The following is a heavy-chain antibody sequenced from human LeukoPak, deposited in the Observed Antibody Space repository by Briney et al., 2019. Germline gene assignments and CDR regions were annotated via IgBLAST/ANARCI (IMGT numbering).Heavy chain of an antibody. CDR1: GGTFSSYA. D-gene: IGHD5-12*01. CDR2: IIPIFGTA. J-gene: IGHJ6*03. CDR3: ALVAIFPPYYYYYYMDV. Sequence: SVKVSCKASGGTFSSYAISWVRQAPGQGLEWMGGIIPIFGTANYAQKFQGRVTITTDESTSTAYMELSSLRSEDTAVYYCALVAIFPPYYYYYYMDVWGKGTTVTVSS. V-gene: IGHV1-69*05.